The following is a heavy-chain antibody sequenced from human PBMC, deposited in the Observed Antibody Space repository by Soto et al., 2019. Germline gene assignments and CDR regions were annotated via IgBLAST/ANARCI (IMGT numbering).Heavy chain of an antibody. CDR3: LRGNSGYGNFDY. V-gene: IGHV3-11*06. CDR1: GFSISDYY. J-gene: IGHJ4*02. D-gene: IGHD5-12*01. Sequence: GGSLRLSCAASGFSISDYYMSWIRQAPGKGLEWLAYISQSYSYTNYADSVKGRFTISRDNANDSVYLQMNSLRVDDSAIYYCLRGNSGYGNFDYWGQGTRVTV. CDR2: ISQSYSYT.